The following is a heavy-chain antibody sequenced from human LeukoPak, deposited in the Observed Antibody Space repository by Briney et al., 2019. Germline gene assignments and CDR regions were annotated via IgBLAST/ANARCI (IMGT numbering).Heavy chain of an antibody. V-gene: IGHV1-2*02. Sequence: ASVKVSCKASGYTFTYYYIHWMRQAPGQGLEWMGWINPDSGDTSYAQKFQGRVTMTRDTSISTVYVELSRLRSDDTAVYYCARSDSYTWFDPRGQGTLVTVSS. CDR1: GYTFTYYY. D-gene: IGHD2-15*01. J-gene: IGHJ5*02. CDR3: ARSDSYTWFDP. CDR2: INPDSGDT.